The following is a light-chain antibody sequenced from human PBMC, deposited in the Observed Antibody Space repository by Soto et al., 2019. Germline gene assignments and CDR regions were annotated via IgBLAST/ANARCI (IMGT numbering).Light chain of an antibody. V-gene: IGKV3-20*01. CDR2: GAS. Sequence: EIVLTQSPSTLSLYPGERATLXXRASQSVSGSYLAWYQQKPGQAPRLXIYGASSRATGIPDRFSGSGSGTDFTLTISRLEPEDFAVYYCQQYGSSPLTFGGGTKVDIK. CDR3: QQYGSSPLT. CDR1: QSVSGSY. J-gene: IGKJ4*02.